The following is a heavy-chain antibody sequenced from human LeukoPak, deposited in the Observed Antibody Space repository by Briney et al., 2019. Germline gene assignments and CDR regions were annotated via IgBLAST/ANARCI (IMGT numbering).Heavy chain of an antibody. D-gene: IGHD2-2*01. Sequence: PSETLSLTCTVSGGSISSSSYYWGWIRQPPGKGLEWIGSIYYSGSTNYNPSLKSRVTISVDTSKNQFSLKLSSVTAADTAVYYCARVGALYQPLPLPRYYYYYYMDVWGKGTTVTISS. J-gene: IGHJ6*03. CDR2: IYYSGST. V-gene: IGHV4-39*07. CDR1: GGSISSSSYY. CDR3: ARVGALYQPLPLPRYYYYYYMDV.